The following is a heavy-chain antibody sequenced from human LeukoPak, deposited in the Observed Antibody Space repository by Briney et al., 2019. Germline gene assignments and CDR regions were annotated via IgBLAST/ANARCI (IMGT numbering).Heavy chain of an antibody. D-gene: IGHD6-19*01. J-gene: IGHJ3*01. CDR2: LYTGGDT. V-gene: IGHV3-53*04. Sequence: GGSLRLSCAASGFTFTSNYMSWVPQAPGKGREWGSDLYTGGDTYYTDSVKGRFTISRHNSKNPLYLHMPSLRTVDTAVYYCARASYSSGLRGAIDVWGQGTMVTVSS. CDR3: ARASYSSGLRGAIDV. CDR1: GFTFTSNY.